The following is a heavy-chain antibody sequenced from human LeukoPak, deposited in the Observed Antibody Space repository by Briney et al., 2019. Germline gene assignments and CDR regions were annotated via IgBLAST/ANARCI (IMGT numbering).Heavy chain of an antibody. CDR2: INWNGGST. J-gene: IGHJ4*02. V-gene: IGHV3-20*04. Sequence: GGSLRLSCAASGFTFDDYGMSWVRQAPGKGLEWVSGINWNGGSTGYADSVKGRFTISRDNAKNSLYLQMNSLRAEDTALYYCARLDLWFGELSSDYWGQGTLVTVSS. CDR3: ARLDLWFGELSSDY. D-gene: IGHD3-10*01. CDR1: GFTFDDYG.